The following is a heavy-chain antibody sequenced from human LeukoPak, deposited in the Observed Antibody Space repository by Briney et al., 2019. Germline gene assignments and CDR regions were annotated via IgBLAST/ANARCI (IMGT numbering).Heavy chain of an antibody. CDR2: ISGDGGNT. CDR3: AKGGYCGGDCLYYFDY. Sequence: GGSLRLSCAASGFTFDDYTMHWVRQAPGKGLEWVSLISGDGGNTYYADSVKGRFTISRDNSKNSLYLRMNSLRSEDTALYYCAKGGYCGGDCLYYFDYWGQGTLFTPSS. V-gene: IGHV3-43*02. D-gene: IGHD2-21*02. J-gene: IGHJ4*02. CDR1: GFTFDDYT.